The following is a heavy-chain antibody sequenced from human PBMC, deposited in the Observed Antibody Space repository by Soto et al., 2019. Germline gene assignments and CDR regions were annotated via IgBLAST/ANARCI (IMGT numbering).Heavy chain of an antibody. D-gene: IGHD2-21*02. CDR3: AKVGTVVTVAYFYY. Sequence: EVQLLESGGDLVQPGRSLRLSCAASGFSFSSYAMSWVRQAPGKGLEWVSTISGSGDIIYYADSVKGRFTISRDYSKNTLYLQMNSLRAEDTVVYYCAKVGTVVTVAYFYYCGQGTLVTVSS. V-gene: IGHV3-23*01. CDR1: GFSFSSYA. CDR2: ISGSGDII. J-gene: IGHJ4*02.